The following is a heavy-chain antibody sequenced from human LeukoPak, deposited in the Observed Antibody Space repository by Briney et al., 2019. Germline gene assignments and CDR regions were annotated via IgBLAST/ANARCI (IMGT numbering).Heavy chain of an antibody. J-gene: IGHJ4*02. V-gene: IGHV3-7*01. D-gene: IGHD1-26*01. CDR3: ARDRGSYYVCYFEY. CDR1: GFTFSTYW. Sequence: PGGSLRLSCEASGFTFSTYWMSWVRQAPGKGLEWVANIKQGGSEKDYVDSVKGRFIISRDDAKNSMYLQMNSLRAEDTAVYYCARDRGSYYVCYFEYWGQGTLVTVSS. CDR2: IKQGGSEK.